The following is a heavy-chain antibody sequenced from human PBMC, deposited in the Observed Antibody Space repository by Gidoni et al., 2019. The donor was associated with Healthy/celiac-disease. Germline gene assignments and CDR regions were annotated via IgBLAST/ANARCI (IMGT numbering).Heavy chain of an antibody. D-gene: IGHD3-10*02. CDR3: ARDPLPHVRVGGGFDP. V-gene: IGHV4-39*07. CDR1: GGSISSSGYY. Sequence: GGSISSSGYYWCWIRQPPGKGLEWIGSIYYRGSTYYNPSLKSRVTISVDTPKNQFSLKLSSVTAADTAVYCCARDPLPHVRVGGGFDPWGQGTLVTVSS. CDR2: IYYRGST. J-gene: IGHJ5*02.